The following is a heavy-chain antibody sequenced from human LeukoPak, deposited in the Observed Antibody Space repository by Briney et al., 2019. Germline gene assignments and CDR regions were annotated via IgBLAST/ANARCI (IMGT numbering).Heavy chain of an antibody. CDR1: GYTLTDLS. J-gene: IGHJ4*02. CDR2: FDPGDGET. CDR3: ATEVGATSGYFDY. V-gene: IGHV1-24*01. Sequence: GASVKVSCKVSGYTLTDLSMHWVRQTPGKGLEWMGAFDPGDGETVYAQKFQGRVTMTEDTSIDTAYLELSSLRSDDTAVYYCATEVGATSGYFDYWGQGTLVTVSS. D-gene: IGHD1-26*01.